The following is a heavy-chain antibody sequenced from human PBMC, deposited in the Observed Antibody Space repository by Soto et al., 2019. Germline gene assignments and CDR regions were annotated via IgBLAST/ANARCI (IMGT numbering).Heavy chain of an antibody. CDR3: ATLGIAVAGPRGPDYYFDY. CDR2: ISAYNGNT. CDR1: GYTFTSYG. J-gene: IGHJ4*02. D-gene: IGHD6-19*01. V-gene: IGHV1-18*01. Sequence: GASVKVSCKASGYTFTSYGISWVRQAPGQGLEWMGWISAYNGNTNYAQKLQGRVTMTTDTSTSTAYMELRSLRSDDTAVYYCATLGIAVAGPRGPDYYFDYWGQGTLVTVSS.